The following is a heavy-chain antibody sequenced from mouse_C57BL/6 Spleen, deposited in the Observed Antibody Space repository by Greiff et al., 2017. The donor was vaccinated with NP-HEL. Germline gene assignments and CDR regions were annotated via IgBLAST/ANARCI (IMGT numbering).Heavy chain of an antibody. J-gene: IGHJ2*01. Sequence: EVQGVESGEGLVKPGGSLKLSCAASGFTFSSYAMSWVRQTPEKRLEWVAYISSGGDYIYYADTVKGRFTISRDNARNTLYLQMSSLKSEDTAMYYCTRGGTSYYFDYWGQGTTLTVSS. CDR1: GFTFSSYA. V-gene: IGHV5-9-1*02. D-gene: IGHD3-3*01. CDR2: ISSGGDYI. CDR3: TRGGTSYYFDY.